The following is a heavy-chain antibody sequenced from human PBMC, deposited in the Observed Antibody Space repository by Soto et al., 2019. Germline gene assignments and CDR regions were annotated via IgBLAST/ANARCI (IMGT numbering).Heavy chain of an antibody. Sequence: QVQLVQSGAEVKKPGASVKGSCKASVYTFTSYGISWVRQAPGQGLEWMGWSSAYNGNTNYAQKLQGRVTMTTDTYTSTDYMELRSLSSDDTAVYYCARDYGFGELFDPWGQGTLVTVSS. CDR3: ARDYGFGELFDP. CDR2: SSAYNGNT. J-gene: IGHJ5*02. D-gene: IGHD3-10*01. V-gene: IGHV1-18*01. CDR1: VYTFTSYG.